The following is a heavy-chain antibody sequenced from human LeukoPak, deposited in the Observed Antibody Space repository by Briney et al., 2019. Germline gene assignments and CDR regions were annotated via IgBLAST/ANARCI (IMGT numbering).Heavy chain of an antibody. Sequence: SETLSLTCTVSGGSITNYYWSWIRQPPGKGLEWIGYISYSGSTYYSPSLKSRVTISLDTSRNQFSLKLRSVTAADTAVYYCARPMIRGVKWFDPWGQGTLVTVSS. CDR1: GGSITNYY. CDR2: ISYSGST. V-gene: IGHV4-59*08. CDR3: ARPMIRGVKWFDP. D-gene: IGHD3-10*01. J-gene: IGHJ5*02.